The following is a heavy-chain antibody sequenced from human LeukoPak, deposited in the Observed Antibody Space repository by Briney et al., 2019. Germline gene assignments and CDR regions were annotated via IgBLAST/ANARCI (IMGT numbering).Heavy chain of an antibody. J-gene: IGHJ4*02. D-gene: IGHD3-22*01. CDR3: AKDQAPYYYATTGYPDY. Sequence: GGSLRLSCAAAGFIFDDYAMYWVRQAPGKGLQWVSVISADGDSTYYADSVTGRFTISRDNSKNSLYLQMNSLRSEDTAFYYCAKDQAPYYYATTGYPDYWGQGTLVTVSS. V-gene: IGHV3-43*02. CDR1: GFIFDDYA. CDR2: ISADGDST.